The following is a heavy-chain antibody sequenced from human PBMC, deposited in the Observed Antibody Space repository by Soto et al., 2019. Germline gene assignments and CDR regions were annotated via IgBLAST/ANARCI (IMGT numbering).Heavy chain of an antibody. CDR1: GGSISSSFY. V-gene: IGHV4-39*01. CDR2: ISGTGNT. CDR3: RRSSRYSTDV. J-gene: IGHJ6*02. Sequence: QLQLQESGPGLVKPSETLSLSCTVSGGSISSSFYWGWIRQPPGKGLEWIGSISGTGNTYYNPSRTGPVTISAATSTKPFLLNLIPVTAAEMGLYDCRRSSRYSTDVWGQGAAVTVPS. D-gene: IGHD6-19*01.